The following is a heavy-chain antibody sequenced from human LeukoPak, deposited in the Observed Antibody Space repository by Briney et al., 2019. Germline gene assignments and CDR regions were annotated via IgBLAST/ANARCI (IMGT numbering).Heavy chain of an antibody. Sequence: PSETLSLTCTVSGGSISSYYWSWIRQPPGKGLEWIGYIYYSGSTNYNPSLKSRVTITVDTSENQFSLKLSSVTAADTAVYYCARFVPDWFDPWGQGTLVTVSS. CDR2: IYYSGST. CDR3: ARFVPDWFDP. J-gene: IGHJ5*02. D-gene: IGHD3-10*01. V-gene: IGHV4-59*01. CDR1: GGSISSYY.